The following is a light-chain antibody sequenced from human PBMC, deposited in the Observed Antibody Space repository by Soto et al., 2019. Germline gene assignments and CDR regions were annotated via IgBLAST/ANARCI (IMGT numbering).Light chain of an antibody. CDR2: DIN. V-gene: IGLV7-46*01. Sequence: QAVVTQEPSLTVSPGGTVTLTCGSTTGAVTSGHYPDWVQQKPAQAPRTLIYDINNRHSWTPARFSGSLLGGKAALTLSGAQPEDEAEYYCLLSYSGTKVFGGGTKPTVL. CDR3: LLSYSGTKV. CDR1: TGAVTSGHY. J-gene: IGLJ3*02.